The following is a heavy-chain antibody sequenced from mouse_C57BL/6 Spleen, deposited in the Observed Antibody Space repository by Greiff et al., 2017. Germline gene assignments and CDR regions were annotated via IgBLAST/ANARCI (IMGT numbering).Heavy chain of an antibody. CDR1: GYTFTSYW. V-gene: IGHV1-55*01. D-gene: IGHD2-4*01. CDR2: IYPGSGST. CDR3: ARCHDDYDYWDFDD. J-gene: IGHJ1*03. Sequence: QVQLQQPGAELVKPGASVKMSCKASGYTFTSYWIPWVKQRPGQGLEWIGDIYPGSGSTNYNEKFKSKATLTVDTSSSTAYMQLSSLTSEDSAVYYCARCHDDYDYWDFDDGGTGTTVTVSS.